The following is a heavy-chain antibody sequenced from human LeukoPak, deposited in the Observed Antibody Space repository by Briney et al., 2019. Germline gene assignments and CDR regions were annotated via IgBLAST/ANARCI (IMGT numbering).Heavy chain of an antibody. CDR3: ARAAGRESY. V-gene: IGHV4-34*01. J-gene: IGHJ4*02. CDR1: GGSFSGYY. CDR2: INHSGST. Sequence: SETLSLTCAVYGGSFSGYYWSWIRQPPGKGLEWIGEINHSGSTNYNPSLKSRVTISVDTSKHQFSLKLSSVTAGDTGVYYCARAAGRESYWGQGTLVTVSS. D-gene: IGHD3-10*01.